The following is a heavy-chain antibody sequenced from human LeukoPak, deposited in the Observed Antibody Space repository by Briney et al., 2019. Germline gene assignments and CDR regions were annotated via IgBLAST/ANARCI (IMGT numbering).Heavy chain of an antibody. CDR3: IVVVVAATDFDY. CDR1: GFTFSSYT. CDR2: ISGSGGST. V-gene: IGHV3-23*01. J-gene: IGHJ4*02. D-gene: IGHD2-15*01. Sequence: PGGSLRLSCAASGFTFSSYTMSWVRHAPGKGLGWVSAISGSGGSTYYADSVKGRFTISRDNSKNTLYLQMNSLRAEDTAVYYCIVVVVAATDFDYWGQGTLVTVSS.